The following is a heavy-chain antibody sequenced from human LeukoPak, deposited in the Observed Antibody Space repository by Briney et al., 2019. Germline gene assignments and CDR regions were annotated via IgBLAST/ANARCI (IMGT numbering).Heavy chain of an antibody. Sequence: ASVKVSCKASGYTFTSYHMHWVRQAPGQGPEWMGWINPNSGGTNYAQKFQGRVTMTRDTSISTAYMELSRLRSDDTAVYYCAKDSSIAARSRRRNWFDPWGQGTLVTVSS. CDR1: GYTFTSYH. CDR2: INPNSGGT. V-gene: IGHV1-2*02. D-gene: IGHD6-6*01. CDR3: AKDSSIAARSRRRNWFDP. J-gene: IGHJ5*02.